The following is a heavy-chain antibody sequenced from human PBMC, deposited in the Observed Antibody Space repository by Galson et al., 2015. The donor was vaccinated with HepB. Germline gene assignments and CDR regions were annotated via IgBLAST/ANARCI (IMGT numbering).Heavy chain of an antibody. CDR2: IFHFGTP. CDR3: AADPPPEYTTGWPTYPYY. D-gene: IGHD3-9*01. Sequence: ETLSLTCAVSGTSISSNHWWSWVRQPPGKGLEWIGEIFHFGTPNYNPSLKSRVTLSLDKSKNQFSLTLTSVTAADTAVYYCAADPPPEYTTGWPTYPYYWGHGALVTVSS. J-gene: IGHJ4*01. CDR1: GTSISSNHW. V-gene: IGHV4-4*02.